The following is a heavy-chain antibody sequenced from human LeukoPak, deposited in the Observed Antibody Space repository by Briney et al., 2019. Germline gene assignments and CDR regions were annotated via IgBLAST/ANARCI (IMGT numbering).Heavy chain of an antibody. J-gene: IGHJ5*02. D-gene: IGHD4-23*01. Sequence: EASVTVSCKASGYTFTSYYMHWVRQAPGQGREWMGIINPSGGSTNYAQKFQGRVTMTRDMSTSTDYMELSSLRSEDTAVYYCARDNSVEDTAWWFDPWGQGTLVTVSS. CDR2: INPSGGST. V-gene: IGHV1-46*01. CDR1: GYTFTSYY. CDR3: ARDNSVEDTAWWFDP.